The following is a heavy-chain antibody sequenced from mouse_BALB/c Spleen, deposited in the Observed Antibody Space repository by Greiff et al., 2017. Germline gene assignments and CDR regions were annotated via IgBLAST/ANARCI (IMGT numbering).Heavy chain of an antibody. CDR2: INPSSGYT. Sequence: VQLQQSAAELARPGASVKMSCKASGYTFTSYTMHWVKQRPGQGLEWIGYINPSSGYTEYNQKFKDKTTLTADKSSSTAYMQLSSLTSEDSAVYYCARGYYGSFDYWGQGTTLTVSS. CDR1: GYTFTSYT. D-gene: IGHD1-2*01. J-gene: IGHJ2*01. V-gene: IGHV1-4*02. CDR3: ARGYYGSFDY.